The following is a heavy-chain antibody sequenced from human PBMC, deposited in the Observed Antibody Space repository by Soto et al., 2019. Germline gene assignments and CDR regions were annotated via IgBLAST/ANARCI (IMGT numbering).Heavy chain of an antibody. CDR3: ARCPSYDFWSGYYGYYGMDV. CDR2: INPNSGGT. Sequence: TPVKLSCKASGYAFTGNSMHSPRQATGKGLEWMGWINPNSGGTNYAQKFQGWVTMTRDTSISTAYMELSRLRSDDTAVYYCARCPSYDFWSGYYGYYGMDVWGQGTTVTSP. D-gene: IGHD3-3*01. CDR1: GYAFTGNS. J-gene: IGHJ6*02. V-gene: IGHV1-2*04.